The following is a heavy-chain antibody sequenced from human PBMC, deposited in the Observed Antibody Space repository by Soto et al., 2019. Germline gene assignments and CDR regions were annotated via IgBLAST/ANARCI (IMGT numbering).Heavy chain of an antibody. J-gene: IGHJ4*02. V-gene: IGHV3-73*01. CDR3: TRAGATRLFEC. Sequence: GGSLRRSCAASCFSFSGSAMHWVRQASWKGLEWFVRIRSKANTYATAYAASVKGRFTISRDDYKNTASLQMKSLKTEDTAVYYCTRAGATRLFECWGQGIRVTVSS. D-gene: IGHD1-26*01. CDR1: CFSFSGSA. CDR2: IRSKANTYAT.